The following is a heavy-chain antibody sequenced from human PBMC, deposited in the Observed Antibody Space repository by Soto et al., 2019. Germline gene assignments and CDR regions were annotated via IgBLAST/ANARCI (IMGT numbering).Heavy chain of an antibody. CDR1: GGSISGSY. Sequence: SETLSLTGSVSGGSISGSYWSWIRQSPGKGLEWLGYVYYTGSTNYSPSLRSRVSISLDPSNNEFSLRLSSVTAADTAVYFFARSVAAPGAHTLSRGHAPQVAAPQ. V-gene: IGHV4-59*01. CDR2: VYYTGST. D-gene: IGHD6-13*01. J-gene: IGHJ5*01. CDR3: ARSVAAPGAHTLS.